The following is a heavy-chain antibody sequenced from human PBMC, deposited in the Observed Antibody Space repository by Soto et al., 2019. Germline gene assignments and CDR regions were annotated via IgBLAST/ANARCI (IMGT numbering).Heavy chain of an antibody. CDR1: GFSLNTSGMC. Sequence: SGPTLVNPTQTLTLTCTFSGFSLNTSGMCVSWIRQPPGKALEWLALIDWDDDKRYSPSLMSRLTITKDTSKNQVVLTMTNMDPVDAATYYCVHSRCGGDCLQSYSSHYYYGMDVWGQGTTVTVSS. CDR2: IDWDDDK. CDR3: VHSRCGGDCLQSYSSHYYYGMDV. D-gene: IGHD2-21*02. V-gene: IGHV2-5*08. J-gene: IGHJ6*02.